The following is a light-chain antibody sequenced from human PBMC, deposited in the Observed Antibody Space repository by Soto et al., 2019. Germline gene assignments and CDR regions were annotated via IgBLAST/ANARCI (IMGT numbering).Light chain of an antibody. J-gene: IGLJ2*01. CDR3: TSDAGSNSIVV. Sequence: QSALTQPPSASGSPGQSVTISCTGTSSDVGGYNFVSWYQQHPGKAPKLMIYEVTKRPSGVPDRFSGSKSGNTASLTVSGLQAEDEADYYCTSDAGSNSIVVFCGGTKLTVL. CDR2: EVT. V-gene: IGLV2-8*01. CDR1: SSDVGGYNF.